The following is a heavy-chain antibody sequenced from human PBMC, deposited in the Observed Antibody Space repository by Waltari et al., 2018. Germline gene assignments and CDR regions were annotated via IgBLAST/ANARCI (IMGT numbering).Heavy chain of an antibody. CDR2: INGDGSTT. V-gene: IGHV3-74*01. CDR1: GFTFSSNW. D-gene: IGHD5-12*01. Sequence: EVQLVESGGGLVQPGGSLRLSCAASGFTFSSNWMHWVRQAPGTGLVLVSRINGDGSTTSSAASVQGRFAISRDNAKNTLYLQVDSLRAEDTAVYYCAISRDGYNLIGDSWGQGTLVTVSS. J-gene: IGHJ4*02. CDR3: AISRDGYNLIGDS.